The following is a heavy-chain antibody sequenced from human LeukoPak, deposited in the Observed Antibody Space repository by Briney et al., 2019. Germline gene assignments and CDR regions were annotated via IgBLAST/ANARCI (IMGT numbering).Heavy chain of an antibody. D-gene: IGHD6-19*01. J-gene: IGHJ4*02. Sequence: PGGSLRLSCAASGFSFSSYAMSWVRQAPGKGLEWVSAISGSGGSTYYADSVKGRFTISRDNSKNTLYLQMNSLRAEDTAVYYCANGRGEWLASFDYWGQGTLVTVSS. CDR1: GFSFSSYA. CDR3: ANGRGEWLASFDY. CDR2: ISGSGGST. V-gene: IGHV3-23*01.